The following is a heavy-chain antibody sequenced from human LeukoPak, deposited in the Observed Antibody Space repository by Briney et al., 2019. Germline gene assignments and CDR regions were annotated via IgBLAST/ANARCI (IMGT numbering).Heavy chain of an antibody. CDR3: ARNNWFGEFENWFDS. Sequence: GGSLRLSCAASGFTFSDYYMSWIRQAPGKGLEWVSYISSSGSTIYYADSVKGRFITSRDNAKNSLYLQMNSLRAEDTAVYYCARNNWFGEFENWFDSWGQGTLVTVSS. J-gene: IGHJ5*01. CDR2: ISSSGSTI. CDR1: GFTFSDYY. V-gene: IGHV3-11*04. D-gene: IGHD3-10*01.